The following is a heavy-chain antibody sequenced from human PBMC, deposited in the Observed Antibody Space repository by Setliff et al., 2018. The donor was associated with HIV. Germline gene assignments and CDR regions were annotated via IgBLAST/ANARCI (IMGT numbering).Heavy chain of an antibody. CDR2: INHSGST. CDR1: GGSFSGNY. D-gene: IGHD3-16*01. CDR3: ARERTSEGGGFDAFDI. V-gene: IGHV4-34*01. Sequence: SETLSLTCAVYGGSFSGNYWTWIRQSPGKGLEWIGEINHSGSTNYKLSLKSRVTISVDASKNQFSLKLGPVTAADTAVYYCARERTSEGGGFDAFDIWGQGTMVTVSS. J-gene: IGHJ3*02.